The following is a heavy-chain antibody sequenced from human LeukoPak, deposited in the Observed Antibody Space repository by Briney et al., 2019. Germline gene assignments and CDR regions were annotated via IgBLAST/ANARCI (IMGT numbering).Heavy chain of an antibody. CDR3: ARGRTYYYDSSGYYGDY. V-gene: IGHV3-7*01. Sequence: PGGSLRLSCAASGFTFSSYWMSWVRQAPGKGLEWVANIKQDGSEKYYVDSVKGRFTISRDNAKNSLYLQMNSLRAEDTAVYYCARGRTYYYDSSGYYGDYWGQGTLVTVSS. D-gene: IGHD3-22*01. CDR2: IKQDGSEK. CDR1: GFTFSSYW. J-gene: IGHJ4*02.